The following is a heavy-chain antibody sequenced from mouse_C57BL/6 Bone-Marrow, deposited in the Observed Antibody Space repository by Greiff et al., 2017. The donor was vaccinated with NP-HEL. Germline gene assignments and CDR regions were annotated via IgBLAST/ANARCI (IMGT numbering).Heavy chain of an antibody. CDR2: IYPRSGNT. CDR1: GYTFTSYG. J-gene: IGHJ3*01. D-gene: IGHD2-3*01. V-gene: IGHV1-81*01. CDR3: AREGGIYDGYYFTFAY. Sequence: QVQLKESGAELARPGASVKLSCKASGYTFTSYGISWVKQRTGQGLEWIGEIYPRSGNTYYNEKFKGKATLTADKSSSTAYMELRSLTSEDSAVYFCAREGGIYDGYYFTFAYWGQGTLVTVSA.